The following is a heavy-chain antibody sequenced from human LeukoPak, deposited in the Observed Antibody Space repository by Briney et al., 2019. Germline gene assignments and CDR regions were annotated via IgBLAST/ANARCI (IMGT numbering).Heavy chain of an antibody. Sequence: GGSLRLSCAASGFTFSNHDMHWVRQAPGKGLEWVAVIWSDGSNEYSTDSLKGRFTISRDNSKNTLYLQMNSLRAEDTAVYYCARQMSVFGGGDWLDPWGQGTLVTVSS. V-gene: IGHV3-33*01. CDR3: ARQMSVFGGGDWLDP. D-gene: IGHD3-3*01. CDR2: IWSDGSNE. J-gene: IGHJ5*02. CDR1: GFTFSNHD.